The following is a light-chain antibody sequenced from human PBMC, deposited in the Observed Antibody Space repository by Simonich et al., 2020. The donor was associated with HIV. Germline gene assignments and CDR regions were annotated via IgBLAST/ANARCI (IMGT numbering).Light chain of an antibody. J-gene: IGLJ3*02. CDR2: KDS. V-gene: IGLV3-27*01. Sequence: SYELTQPSSVSVSPGQTARITCSGDVLAKKYARWFQQKPGQAPVLVIYKDSERPSGIPERFSGSSSGTTVTLTISGAQDEYEADYYCYSAADNNLGVFGGGTKLTVL. CDR1: VLAKKY. CDR3: YSAADNNLGV.